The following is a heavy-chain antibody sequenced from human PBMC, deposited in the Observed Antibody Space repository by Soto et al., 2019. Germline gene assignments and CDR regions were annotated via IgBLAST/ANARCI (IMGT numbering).Heavy chain of an antibody. J-gene: IGHJ6*02. CDR1: GGAISDYA. CDR3: ARGGYYDNTWGKLSHYGLDV. Sequence: GASVKVSWKASGGAISDYACRWVRQAHGQGLEWLGGIMPIFRAPDYAQKLQGRVTMTTDTSTRTVYLDLRSLKSDDTAVYYCARGGYYDNTWGKLSHYGLDVWGQGTSVTVSS. D-gene: IGHD3-16*01. CDR2: IMPIFRAP. V-gene: IGHV1-69*05.